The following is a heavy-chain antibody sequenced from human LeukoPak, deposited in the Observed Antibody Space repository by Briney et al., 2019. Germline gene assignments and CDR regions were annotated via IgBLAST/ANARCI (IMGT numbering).Heavy chain of an antibody. CDR2: IIPILGIA. CDR3: ARGGSHDAFDI. D-gene: IGHD3-16*01. CDR1: GGTFSSYA. V-gene: IGHV1-69*04. J-gene: IGHJ3*02. Sequence: SVNVSCKTSGGTFSSYAISWVRQAPGQGLEWMGRIIPILGIANYAQKFQGRVTITADKSTSTAYMELSSLRSEDTAVYYCARGGSHDAFDIWGQGTMVTVSS.